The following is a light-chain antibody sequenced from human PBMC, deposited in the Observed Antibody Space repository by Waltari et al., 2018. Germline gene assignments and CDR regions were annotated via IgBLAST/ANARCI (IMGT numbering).Light chain of an antibody. CDR3: AAWDDSLNGQVV. CDR1: SPTIGSTT. V-gene: IGLV1-44*01. J-gene: IGLJ2*01. CDR2: SNN. Sequence: QSVLTQPPSASGTPGQRVTISCSGSSPTIGSTTVNWYQQLPGTAPKLLIYSNNQRPSGVPDRFSGSKSGTSASLAISGLQSEDEADYYCAAWDDSLNGQVVFGGGTKLTVL.